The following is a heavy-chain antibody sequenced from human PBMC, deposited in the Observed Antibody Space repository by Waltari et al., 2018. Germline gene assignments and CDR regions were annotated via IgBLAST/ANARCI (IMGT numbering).Heavy chain of an antibody. CDR3: AAAAGMPDNWFDP. V-gene: IGHV3-33*01. D-gene: IGHD6-13*01. CDR1: GFTFSGYA. CDR2: IWYDGSNK. J-gene: IGHJ5*02. Sequence: QVQLVESGGGVVQPGGSLRLSCAASGFTFSGYARHWFRRAPGKGLEWVAVIWYDGSNKYYADSVKGRFTISRDNSKNTLYLQMNSLRAEDTAVYYCAAAAGMPDNWFDPWGQGTLVTVSS.